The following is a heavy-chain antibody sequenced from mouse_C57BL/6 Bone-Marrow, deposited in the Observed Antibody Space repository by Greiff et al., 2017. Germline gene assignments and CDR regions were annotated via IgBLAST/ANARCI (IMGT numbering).Heavy chain of an antibody. CDR2: IDPSDSAT. J-gene: IGHJ2*01. Sequence: QVQLQQPGAQLVRPGSSVKLCCKASGYTSTSYWMYWVKQRPIQGLEWIGNIDPSDSATHYNQKFKDKATLAVDKSSSTAYMQRSSLTSEDSAVYYCARNYPFDYWGQGTTLTVSS. CDR1: GYTSTSYW. V-gene: IGHV1-52*01. CDR3: ARNYPFDY. D-gene: IGHD1-1*01.